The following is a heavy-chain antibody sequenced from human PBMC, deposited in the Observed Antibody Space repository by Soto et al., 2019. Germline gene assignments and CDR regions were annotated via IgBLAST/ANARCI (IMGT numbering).Heavy chain of an antibody. CDR1: GYNFISYD. CDR2: MNPHSGNT. Sequence: ASVKVSCKAIGYNFISYDINWVRQATGQGLEWMGWMNPHSGNTGYTRKFQGRVTMTRNTAIATAYMELSSLTSEDTAVYYCTRGERTAAGDSWGQGTLVTVSS. CDR3: TRGERTAAGDS. V-gene: IGHV1-8*01. J-gene: IGHJ5*01. D-gene: IGHD6-13*01.